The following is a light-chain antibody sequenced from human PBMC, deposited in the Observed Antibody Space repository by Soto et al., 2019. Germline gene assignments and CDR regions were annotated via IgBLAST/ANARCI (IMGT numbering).Light chain of an antibody. Sequence: SFTTSQSVSSSYLTWYQQQPGQAPRLLIYGASTRATGIPARCSGRGSGTDFTLIISSLQPEDFAVYYCQLDYYLRLTFGGGSKVDIK. CDR1: QSVSSSY. J-gene: IGKJ4*01. CDR3: QLDYYLRLT. V-gene: IGKV3D-7*01. CDR2: GAS.